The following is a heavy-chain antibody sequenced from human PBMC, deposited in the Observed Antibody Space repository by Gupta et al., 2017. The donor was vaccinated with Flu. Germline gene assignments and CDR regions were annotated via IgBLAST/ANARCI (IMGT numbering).Heavy chain of an antibody. CDR3: AKTGTTGYYYMDV. D-gene: IGHD1-7*01. CDR2: ISYDGSKT. J-gene: IGHJ6*03. Sequence: VRQAPGKGLEWLAMISYDGSKTSYADSVKGRFTVSRDNSRDTLYLQINSLTDDDTAVYYCAKTGTTGYYYMDVWGSGTTVIVS. V-gene: IGHV3-33*05.